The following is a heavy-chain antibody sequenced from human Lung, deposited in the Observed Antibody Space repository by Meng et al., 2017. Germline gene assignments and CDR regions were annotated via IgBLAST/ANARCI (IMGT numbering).Heavy chain of an antibody. CDR2: ISGSGGST. J-gene: IGHJ5*02. V-gene: IGHV3-23*01. CDR3: AKDQWQNLVRWFDP. CDR1: GFTFSSHA. D-gene: IGHD6-13*01. Sequence: EVQLLESGGGLVQPGGSLRLFCAASGFTFSSHAMSWVRQAPGKGLEWVSAISGSGGSTYYADSVRGRFTISRDNSKKTLYLQMNSLRAEDTALYYCAKDQWQNLVRWFDPWGRGTLVTVSS.